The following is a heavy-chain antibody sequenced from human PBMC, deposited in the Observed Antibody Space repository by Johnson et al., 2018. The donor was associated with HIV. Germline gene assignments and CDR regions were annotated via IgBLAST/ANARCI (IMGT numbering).Heavy chain of an antibody. J-gene: IGHJ3*02. CDR3: AREGPSERAGFDI. V-gene: IGHV3-30-3*01. Sequence: QVQLVESGGGVVQPGRSLRLSCAASGFTFSSYAIHWVRQAPGKGLEWVAVISYDGSNKYYADSVKGRFTISRDNSKNTLYLQMNSLRPEDTAVYYCAREGPSERAGFDIWGQGTVVTVSS. CDR1: GFTFSSYA. CDR2: ISYDGSNK.